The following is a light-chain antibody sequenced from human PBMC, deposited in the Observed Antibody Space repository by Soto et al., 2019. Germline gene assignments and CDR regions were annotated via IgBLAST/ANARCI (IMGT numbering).Light chain of an antibody. J-gene: IGKJ2*01. Sequence: DIQMTQSPSSLSASVGDRVTITCQASQDISNYLNWYQQKPGKAPKLLIYDASNLETGVPSRFSGSGSGTDFTFTISSLQAEDIATYYCQQYDTLPLFRQGTKLEIK. CDR2: DAS. CDR1: QDISNY. V-gene: IGKV1-33*01. CDR3: QQYDTLPL.